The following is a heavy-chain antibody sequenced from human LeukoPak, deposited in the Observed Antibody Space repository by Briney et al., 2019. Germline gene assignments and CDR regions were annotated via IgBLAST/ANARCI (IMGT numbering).Heavy chain of an antibody. CDR1: GYTFTTYW. J-gene: IGHJ5*02. CDR3: ARNGAAGAPNRFFNWFDP. Sequence: GESLKISCKGSGYTFTTYWIAWVRQMPGKGLEWMGLIYPGNSDTRYSPSFQGQVIISADKSIDTAYLQWSSLQASDTAIYYCARNGAAGAPNRFFNWFDPWGQGTLVTVSS. D-gene: IGHD6-13*01. CDR2: IYPGNSDT. V-gene: IGHV5-51*01.